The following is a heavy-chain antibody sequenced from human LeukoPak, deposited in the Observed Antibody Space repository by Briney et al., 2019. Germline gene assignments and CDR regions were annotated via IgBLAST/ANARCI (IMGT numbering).Heavy chain of an antibody. V-gene: IGHV3-64*01. Sequence: PGGSLRLSCAASGFTFSSYAMHWVRQAPGKGLEYVSAISSNGGSTYYANSVKGRFTISRDNSKNTLYLQMGRQRAEDMAVYYCERSGYSSSWYLGYWGQGTLVTVSS. J-gene: IGHJ4*02. CDR2: ISSNGGST. D-gene: IGHD6-13*01. CDR1: GFTFSSYA. CDR3: ERSGYSSSWYLGY.